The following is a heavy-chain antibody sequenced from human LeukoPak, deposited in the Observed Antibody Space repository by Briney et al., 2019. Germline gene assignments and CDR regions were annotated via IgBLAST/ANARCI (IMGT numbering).Heavy chain of an antibody. V-gene: IGHV3-73*01. J-gene: IGHJ4*02. CDR2: IRSKDKNYAT. D-gene: IGHD4-11*01. CDR3: IRHTGDY. CDR1: GFTFSASA. Sequence: GGSLKLSCAASGFTFSASAMHWVRQTFGKGLEWVGRIRSKDKNYATAYAASVTGRFTISRDDSKNTAYLQMNSLKTEDTAVYYCIRHTGDYWGQGTLVTVSS.